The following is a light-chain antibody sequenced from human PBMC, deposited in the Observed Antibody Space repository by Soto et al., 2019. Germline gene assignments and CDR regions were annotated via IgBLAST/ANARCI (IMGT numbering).Light chain of an antibody. J-gene: IGKJ4*01. Sequence: TQSPSILSASVGDSVTITCRASQGISSYLGWYQQKPGKAPKLLIYGASAWQSGVPSRFSGSGSGTDFTLTVSSLQPEDFATYYCQQLNKYPSTFGGGTKVDIK. CDR1: QGISSY. CDR2: GAS. CDR3: QQLNKYPST. V-gene: IGKV1-9*01.